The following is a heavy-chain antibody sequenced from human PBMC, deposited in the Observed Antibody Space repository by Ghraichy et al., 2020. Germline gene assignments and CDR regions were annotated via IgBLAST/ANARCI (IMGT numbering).Heavy chain of an antibody. CDR3: AKDIEVAATYYYYGMDV. CDR2: IDNDGSGT. Sequence: GSLRLSCEASGFTFSSYWMHWVRQGPGKGLVWVSGIDNDGSGTTYADSVRGRFTISRDNAKNSLYLQMNSLRAEDTALYYCAKDIEVAATYYYYGMDVWGQGTTVTVSS. J-gene: IGHJ6*02. D-gene: IGHD2-15*01. CDR1: GFTFSSYW. V-gene: IGHV3-74*01.